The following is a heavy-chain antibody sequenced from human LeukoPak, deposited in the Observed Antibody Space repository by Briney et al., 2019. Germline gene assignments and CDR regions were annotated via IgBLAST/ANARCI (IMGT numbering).Heavy chain of an antibody. CDR1: GGSISSYY. CDR3: ATYYYDGTGYYYRGFHI. J-gene: IGHJ3*02. CDR2: IYYSGNT. D-gene: IGHD3-22*01. Sequence: SETLSLTCTVSGGSISSYYWNWIRQHPGKGLEWIGYIYYSGNTNYNPSLKSRVTMSVDTSKNQFPLKLSSVTAADTAVYYCATYYYDGTGYYYRGFHIWGQGTMVTVSS. V-gene: IGHV4-59*01.